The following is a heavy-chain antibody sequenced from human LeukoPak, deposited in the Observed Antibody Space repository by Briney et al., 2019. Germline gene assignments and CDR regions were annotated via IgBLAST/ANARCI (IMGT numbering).Heavy chain of an antibody. V-gene: IGHV3-33*08. Sequence: GGSLRLSCAASGFTFSSYGMHWVRQAPGKGLEWVAVIWYGGSNKYYADSVKGRFTISRDNAKNSLYLQMNSLRAEDTAVYYCARAVAGIGSAFDIWGQGTMVTVSS. CDR1: GFTFSSYG. D-gene: IGHD6-19*01. CDR2: IWYGGSNK. CDR3: ARAVAGIGSAFDI. J-gene: IGHJ3*02.